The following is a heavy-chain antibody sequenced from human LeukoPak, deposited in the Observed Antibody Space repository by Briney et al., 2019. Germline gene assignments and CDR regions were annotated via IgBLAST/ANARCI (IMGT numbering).Heavy chain of an antibody. V-gene: IGHV3-11*04. Sequence: GGSLRLSCAASGFTFSDYYMSWIRQAPGKGLEWASYISSSGSTIYYADSVKGRFTISRDNAKNTPYLQMNSLRAEDTAVYYCARDTIGQQWLVPYWGQGTLVTVSS. CDR2: ISSSGSTI. J-gene: IGHJ4*02. D-gene: IGHD6-19*01. CDR3: ARDTIGQQWLVPY. CDR1: GFTFSDYY.